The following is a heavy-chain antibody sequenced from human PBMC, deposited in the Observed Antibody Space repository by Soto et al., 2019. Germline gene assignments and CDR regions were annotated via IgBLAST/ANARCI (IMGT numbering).Heavy chain of an antibody. Sequence: SETLSLTCAVYGGFLSESYWTWIRQPPGKGLEWIGEINHVGGTNYNPSLKSRVTMSVDTSQNQFSLRLISVTAADTAMYLCVRIRYQLPSSVLWLDPWGQGTPVTVSS. CDR3: VRIRYQLPSSVLWLDP. D-gene: IGHD3-16*01. CDR1: GGFLSESY. J-gene: IGHJ5*02. CDR2: INHVGGT. V-gene: IGHV4-34*01.